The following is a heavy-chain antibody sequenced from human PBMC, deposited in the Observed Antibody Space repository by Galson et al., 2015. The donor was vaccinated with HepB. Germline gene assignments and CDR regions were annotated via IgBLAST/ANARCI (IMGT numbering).Heavy chain of an antibody. CDR2: ISSSSSTI. V-gene: IGHV3-48*04. Sequence: LRLSCAASGFTFSSYSMNWVRQAPGKGLEWVSYISSSSSTIYYADSVKGRFTISRDNAKNSLYMQMNSLRAEDTAVYYCARDRRYFDWSNSFDIWGQGTMVTVSS. J-gene: IGHJ3*02. CDR1: GFTFSSYS. D-gene: IGHD3-9*01. CDR3: ARDRRYFDWSNSFDI.